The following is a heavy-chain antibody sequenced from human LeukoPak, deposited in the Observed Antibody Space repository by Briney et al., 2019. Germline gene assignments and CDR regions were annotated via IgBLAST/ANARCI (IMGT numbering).Heavy chain of an antibody. CDR1: GFTFSSYA. D-gene: IGHD5-12*01. J-gene: IGHJ4*02. CDR3: ARWEATSDY. V-gene: IGHV3-53*01. CDR2: IYSGGST. Sequence: GGSLRLSCAASGFTFSSYAMHWVRQAPGKGLEWVSVIYSGGSTYYADSVKGRFTISRDNSKNTLYLQMNSLRAEDTAVYYCARWEATSDYWGQGTLVTVSS.